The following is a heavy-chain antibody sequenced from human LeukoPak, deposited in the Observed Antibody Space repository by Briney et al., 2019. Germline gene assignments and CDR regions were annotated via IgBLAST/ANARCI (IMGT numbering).Heavy chain of an antibody. D-gene: IGHD5-24*01. Sequence: SETLSLTCTVSGGSISSYYWSWIRQPPGKGLEWIGCIYYSGSTNYNPSLKSRVTISVDTSKNQFSLKLSSVTAADTAVYYCARNWDRGDGYNKALDVWGQGTTVTVSS. V-gene: IGHV4-59*08. CDR3: ARNWDRGDGYNKALDV. CDR2: IYYSGST. CDR1: GGSISSYY. J-gene: IGHJ6*02.